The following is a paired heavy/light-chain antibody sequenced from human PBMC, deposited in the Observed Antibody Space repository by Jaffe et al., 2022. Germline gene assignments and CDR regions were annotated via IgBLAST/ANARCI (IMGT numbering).Light chain of an antibody. J-gene: IGKJ4*01. CDR3: QQRITWPLT. CDR1: QSISSY. Sequence: EIVLTQSPATLSLSPGERATLSCRASQSISSYLAWYQQKPGQAPRLLIYDASDRATGIPARFSGSGSGTDFTLTISSLEPEDFAVYYCQQRITWPLTFGGGTKVEIK. V-gene: IGKV3-11*01. CDR2: DAS.
Heavy chain of an antibody. CDR2: IWHSDRDT. D-gene: IGHD2-21*02. CDR1: GFTFTNHE. CDR3: ARETIGYGGGDRNHNYHYMDV. Sequence: EVQLVESGGGLVQPGGSLRLTCAASGFTFTNHEISWVRQAPGKGLEWVSHIWHSDRDTKYADSVKGRFTISRDDAKNSVFLQMNSLRAEDTAVYYCARETIGYGGGDRNHNYHYMDVWGTGTTVTVSS. J-gene: IGHJ6*03. V-gene: IGHV3-48*03.